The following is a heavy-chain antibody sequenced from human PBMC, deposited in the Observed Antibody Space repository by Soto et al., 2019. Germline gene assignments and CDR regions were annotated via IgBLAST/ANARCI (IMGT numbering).Heavy chain of an antibody. V-gene: IGHV5-10-1*01. D-gene: IGHD6-19*01. J-gene: IGHJ6*02. CDR1: GYSFTSYW. CDR2: IDPSDSYT. Sequence: PGESLKISCKGSGYSFTSYWISWVRQMPGKGLEWMGRIDPSDSYTNYSPSFQGHVTISADKSISTAYLQWSSLKASDTAMYYCARPTLIEVAGRGMDVWGQGTTVTVSS. CDR3: ARPTLIEVAGRGMDV.